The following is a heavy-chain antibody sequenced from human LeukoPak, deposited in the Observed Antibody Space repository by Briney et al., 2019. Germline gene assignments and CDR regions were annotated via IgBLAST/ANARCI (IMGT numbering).Heavy chain of an antibody. Sequence: PSETLSLTCAVSGYSISSGYYWSWIRQPAGKGLEWIGRIYTSGSTNYNPSLKSRVTMSVDTSKNQFSLKLSSVTAADTAVYYCARERNYYDSSGYNDAFDIWGQGTMVTVSS. CDR3: ARERNYYDSSGYNDAFDI. CDR2: IYTSGST. CDR1: GYSISSGYY. D-gene: IGHD3-22*01. V-gene: IGHV4-4*07. J-gene: IGHJ3*02.